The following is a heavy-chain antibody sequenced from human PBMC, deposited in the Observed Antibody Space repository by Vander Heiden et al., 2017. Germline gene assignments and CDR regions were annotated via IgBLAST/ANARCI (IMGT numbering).Heavy chain of an antibody. D-gene: IGHD2-15*01. CDR1: GSTLRRLA. V-gene: IGHV3-23*01. CDR3: TNQKGYCSGGSCYPLFDY. Sequence: EVQLLESGGGLVQPGGSPRLSCAASGSTLRRLAMSWVRQAPGKGLEWVSGISSSDDSTYYADSVKGRFTISRDTSKNTLYLQMNSLRVEDTAVYYCTNQKGYCSGGSCYPLFDYWGQGTLVTVSS. CDR2: ISSSDDST. J-gene: IGHJ4*02.